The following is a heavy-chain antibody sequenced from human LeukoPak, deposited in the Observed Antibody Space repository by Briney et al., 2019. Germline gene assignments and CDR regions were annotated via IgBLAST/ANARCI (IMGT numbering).Heavy chain of an antibody. J-gene: IGHJ4*02. CDR2: ISKDGSDK. D-gene: IGHD5-12*01. CDR1: GFTFSDYA. CDR3: ARGTVATLFDY. Sequence: PGGSLRLSCAASGFTFSDYAMHWVRQAPGKGLEWVAVISKDGSDKYYPGSVKGRFTISRENAKNSLYLQMNSLRAEDAAVYYCARGTVATLFDYWGQGTLVTVSS. V-gene: IGHV3-30*14.